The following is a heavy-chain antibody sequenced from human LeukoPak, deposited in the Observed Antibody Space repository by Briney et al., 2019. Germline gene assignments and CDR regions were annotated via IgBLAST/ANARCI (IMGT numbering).Heavy chain of an antibody. V-gene: IGHV1-18*01. J-gene: IGHJ4*02. CDR2: ISAYNGNT. CDR3: ARDDCSSTSCYVHFDY. CDR1: GYTFTSYG. D-gene: IGHD2-2*01. Sequence: ASVKVSCKASGYTFTSYGISWVRQAPGQGLEWMGWISAYNGNTNYAQKLQGRVTMTTDTSTSTAYMELRSLRSDDTAVYHCARDDCSSTSCYVHFDYWGQGTLVTVSS.